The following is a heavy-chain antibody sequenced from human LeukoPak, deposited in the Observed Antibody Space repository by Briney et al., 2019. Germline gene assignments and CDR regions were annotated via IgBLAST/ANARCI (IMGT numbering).Heavy chain of an antibody. D-gene: IGHD7-27*01. CDR3: AKDMGTFDY. Sequence: GGSLRLSCAASGFTFINYAMSWVRQAPGKGLEWVSDISGSGGSAYYADSVKGRFTISRDNSKNTLYLQMNSLRAEDTAVYYCAKDMGTFDYWGQGTLVTVSS. CDR1: GFTFINYA. CDR2: ISGSGGSA. V-gene: IGHV3-23*01. J-gene: IGHJ4*02.